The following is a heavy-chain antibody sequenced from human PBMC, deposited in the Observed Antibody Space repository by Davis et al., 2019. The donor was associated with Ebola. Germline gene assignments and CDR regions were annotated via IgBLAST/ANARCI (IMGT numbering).Heavy chain of an antibody. V-gene: IGHV3-53*01. Sequence: GGSLRLSCAASGFTVSTTYMSWVRQAPGKGLEWVSLIYAGGSTYYADSVKGRFTISRDNSKNTLYLQMNSLRGEDTAVYYCAKDIGNYSSSWHFDYWGQGTLVTVSS. CDR2: IYAGGST. CDR1: GFTVSTTY. CDR3: AKDIGNYSSSWHFDY. D-gene: IGHD6-13*01. J-gene: IGHJ4*02.